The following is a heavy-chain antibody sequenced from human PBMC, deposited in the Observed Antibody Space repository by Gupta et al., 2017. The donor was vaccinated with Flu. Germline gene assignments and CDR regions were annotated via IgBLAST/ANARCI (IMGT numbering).Heavy chain of an antibody. D-gene: IGHD6-6*01. CDR2: ISSSGSTI. Sequence: IRQAPGKGLEWVSYISSSGSTIYYADSVKGRCTISRDNAKNSLYLQMNSLSAEDTAVYYCATRSSSSQLEYDYYYYGMDVWGQGTTVTVSS. CDR3: ATRSSSSQLEYDYYYYGMDV. V-gene: IGHV3-11*01. J-gene: IGHJ6*02.